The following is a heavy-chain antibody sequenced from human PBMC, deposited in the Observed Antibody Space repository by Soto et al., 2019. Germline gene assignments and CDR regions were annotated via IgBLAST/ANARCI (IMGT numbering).Heavy chain of an antibody. CDR1: GGSFSGYY. CDR2: INHSGST. Sequence: SETLSLTCAVYGGSFSGYYWSWIRQPPGKGLEWIGEINHSGSTNYNPSLKSRVTISVDTSKNQFSLKLSSVTAADTAVYYCARGHPRLPTVVTRYYYYGMDVWGQGTTVTVSS. J-gene: IGHJ6*02. D-gene: IGHD4-17*01. CDR3: ARGHPRLPTVVTRYYYYGMDV. V-gene: IGHV4-34*01.